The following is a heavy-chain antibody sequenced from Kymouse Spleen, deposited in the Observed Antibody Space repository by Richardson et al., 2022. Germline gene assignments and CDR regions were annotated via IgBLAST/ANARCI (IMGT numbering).Heavy chain of an antibody. CDR2: ISGSGGST. CDR1: GFTFSSYA. CDR3: AKVFGITGTTGGYYGMDV. Sequence: EVQLVESGGGLVQPGGSLRLSCAASGFTFSSYAMSWVRQAPGKGLEWVSAISGSGGSTYYADSVKGRFTISRDNSKNTLYLQMNSLRAEDTAVYYCAKVFGITGTTGGYYGMDVWGQGTTVTVSS. J-gene: IGHJ6*02. V-gene: IGHV3-23*04. D-gene: IGHD1-7*01.